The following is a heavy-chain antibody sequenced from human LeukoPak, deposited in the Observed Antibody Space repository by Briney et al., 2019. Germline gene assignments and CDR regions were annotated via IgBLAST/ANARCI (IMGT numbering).Heavy chain of an antibody. CDR1: GASVSSNSAS. CDR3: ARACSDCRAFDY. D-gene: IGHD2-21*02. Sequence: SQTLSLTCAVSGASVSSNSASWNWIRQSPSRGLEWLGNTYYRSKWYSDYAPSVKNRITINADTSQNQFSLHLNSVTPEDSAVYYCARACSDCRAFDYWGQGTLVTASS. V-gene: IGHV6-1*01. J-gene: IGHJ4*02. CDR2: TYYRSKWYS.